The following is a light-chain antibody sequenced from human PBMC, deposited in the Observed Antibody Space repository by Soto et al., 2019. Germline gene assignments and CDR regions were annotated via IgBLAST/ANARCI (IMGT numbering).Light chain of an antibody. CDR3: QQYDISTWT. J-gene: IGKJ1*01. V-gene: IGKV3-20*01. CDR1: QSVRSN. CDR2: DSS. Sequence: IVLTQSAAAVSVSTGERATLFCSASQSVRSNLAWYPQTPGQPPRLLIYDSSTRATGFPDRFSCSGAGTDFTLTIIRLEPEDVAVDYCQQYDISTWTFGQGTKVDIK.